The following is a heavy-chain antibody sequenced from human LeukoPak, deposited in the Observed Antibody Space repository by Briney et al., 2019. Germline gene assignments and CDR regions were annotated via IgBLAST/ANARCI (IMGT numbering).Heavy chain of an antibody. Sequence: SETLSLTCAVYGGSFSGYYWSWIRQPPGKGLEWIGEINHSGNTNYNPSLKSRVTILEDKSKNQFSLKLSSVTAADTAVYYCARLSLKVLEWSPTKGKETHYFDYWGQGTLVTVSS. CDR3: ARLSLKVLEWSPTKGKETHYFDY. CDR2: INHSGNT. D-gene: IGHD3-3*01. CDR1: GGSFSGYY. J-gene: IGHJ4*02. V-gene: IGHV4-34*01.